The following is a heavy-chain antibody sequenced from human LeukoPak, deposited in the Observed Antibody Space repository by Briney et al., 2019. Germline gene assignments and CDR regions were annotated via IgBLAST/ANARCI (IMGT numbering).Heavy chain of an antibody. CDR3: ARQVVVVPAAKGLYYDFWSGLPVYWFDP. Sequence: SETLSLTCTVSGGSISSSSYYWGWIRQPPGKGLEWIGNIYYSGSTYYNPSLKSRVTISVDTSKNQFSLKLSSVTATDTAVYYCARQVVVVPAAKGLYYDFWSGLPVYWFDPCGQGTLVTVSS. D-gene: IGHD2-2*01. J-gene: IGHJ5*02. CDR1: GGSISSSSYY. V-gene: IGHV4-39*01. CDR2: IYYSGST.